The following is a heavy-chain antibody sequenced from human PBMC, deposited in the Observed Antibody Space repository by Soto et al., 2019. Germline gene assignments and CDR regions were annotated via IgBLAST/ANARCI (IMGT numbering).Heavy chain of an antibody. D-gene: IGHD3-3*01. CDR2: ISSSSSYT. V-gene: IGHV3-11*05. CDR1: GFTFSDYY. CDR3: AREGLFPSQAHNWFDP. Sequence: PGGSLRLSCAASGFTFSDYYMSWIRQAPGKGLEWVSYISSSSSYTNYADSVKGRFTISRDNAKNSLYLQMNSLRAEDTAVYYCAREGLFPSQAHNWFDPWGQGTLVTAPQ. J-gene: IGHJ5*02.